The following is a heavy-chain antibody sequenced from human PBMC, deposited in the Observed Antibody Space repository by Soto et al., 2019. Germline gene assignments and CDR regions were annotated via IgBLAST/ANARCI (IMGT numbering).Heavy chain of an antibody. CDR3: ARDVYYDSSGYRSDFDY. D-gene: IGHD3-22*01. V-gene: IGHV1-18*01. J-gene: IGHJ4*02. CDR1: GYTFTSYG. CDR2: ISAYNGNT. Sequence: ASVKVSCKASGYTFTSYGISWVRQAPGQGLEWMGWISAYNGNTNYAQKLQGRVTMTTDTSTSTAYMELRSLRSDDTAVYYCARDVYYDSSGYRSDFDYWGKGTLVTVSS.